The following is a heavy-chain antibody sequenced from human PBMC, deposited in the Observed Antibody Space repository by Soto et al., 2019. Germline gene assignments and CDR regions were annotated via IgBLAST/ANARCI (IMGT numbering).Heavy chain of an antibody. Sequence: GESLKIACKGSGYSFTSYWIGWVRQMPGKGLEWMGIIYPGDSDTRYSPSFQGQVTISADKSISTAYLQWSSLKASDTAMYYCARTSAAGKYYDGMDVWGQGTTVTVSS. D-gene: IGHD6-13*01. CDR2: IYPGDSDT. J-gene: IGHJ6*02. CDR1: GYSFTSYW. V-gene: IGHV5-51*01. CDR3: ARTSAAGKYYDGMDV.